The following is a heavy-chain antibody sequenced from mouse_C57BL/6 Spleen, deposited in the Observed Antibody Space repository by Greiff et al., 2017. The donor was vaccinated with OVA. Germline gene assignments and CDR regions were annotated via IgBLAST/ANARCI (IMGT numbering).Heavy chain of an antibody. CDR3: ARAYYYGSSHWYFDV. CDR1: GYAFSSYW. J-gene: IGHJ1*03. D-gene: IGHD1-1*01. CDR2: IYPGDGDT. Sequence: QVHVKQSGAELVKPGASVKISCKASGYAFSSYWMNWVKQRPGKGLEWIGQIYPGDGDTNYNGKFKGKATLTADKSSSTAYMQLSSLTSEDSAVYFCARAYYYGSSHWYFDVWGTGTTVTVSS. V-gene: IGHV1-80*01.